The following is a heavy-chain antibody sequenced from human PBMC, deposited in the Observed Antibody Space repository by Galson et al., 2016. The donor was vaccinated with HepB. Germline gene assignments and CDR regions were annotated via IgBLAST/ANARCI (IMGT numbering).Heavy chain of an antibody. D-gene: IGHD5-18*01. V-gene: IGHV3-23*01. CDR1: GFTFSDYG. Sequence: SLRLSCAASGFTFSDYGMGWVRQAPGKGLEWVSSISFTGDNTHYADSVKGRFTISRDNSKKTLYLQMNSLRAEDTALYYCAKRLWNGDSWGQGALVTVSS. CDR3: AKRLWNGDS. CDR2: ISFTGDNT. J-gene: IGHJ4*02.